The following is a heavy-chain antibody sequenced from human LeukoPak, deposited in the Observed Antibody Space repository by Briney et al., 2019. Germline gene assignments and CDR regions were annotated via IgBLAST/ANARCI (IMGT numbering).Heavy chain of an antibody. CDR2: IIPIFGTA. Sequence: SVKVSCKASGGTFSSYAISWVRQAPGQGLEWMGGIIPIFGTANYAQKFQGRVTITADESTSTAYMELSSLRSEDTAVYYCAREGVAGTLDAFDIWGQGTMVTVSS. J-gene: IGHJ3*02. V-gene: IGHV1-69*13. CDR3: AREGVAGTLDAFDI. D-gene: IGHD6-19*01. CDR1: GGTFSSYA.